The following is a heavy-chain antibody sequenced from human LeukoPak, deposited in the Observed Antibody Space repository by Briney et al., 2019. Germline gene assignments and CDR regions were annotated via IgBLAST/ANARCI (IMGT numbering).Heavy chain of an antibody. CDR1: GGSISSYY. CDR2: IYYSGST. J-gene: IGHJ4*02. D-gene: IGHD3-22*01. V-gene: IGHV4-59*01. Sequence: PSETLSLTCTVSGGSISSYYWTWIRQPPGKGLEWIGYIYYSGSTNYNPSFKSRVTISVDTSKNQFSLELSSVTAADTAVYYCARLYDSSGHYYPIDYWGQGTLVTVSS. CDR3: ARLYDSSGHYYPIDY.